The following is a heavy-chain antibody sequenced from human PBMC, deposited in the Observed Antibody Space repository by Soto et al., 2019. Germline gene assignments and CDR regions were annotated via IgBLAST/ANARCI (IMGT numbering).Heavy chain of an antibody. Sequence: SETLSLTCTVSGGSISSYYWSWIRQPPGKGLEWIGYIYYSGSTNYNPSLKSRVTISVDTSKNQFSLKLSSVTAADTAVYYCARVDVAGTVYFDYWGQGTLVTVSS. V-gene: IGHV4-59*01. CDR3: ARVDVAGTVYFDY. J-gene: IGHJ4*02. CDR2: IYYSGST. CDR1: GGSISSYY. D-gene: IGHD6-19*01.